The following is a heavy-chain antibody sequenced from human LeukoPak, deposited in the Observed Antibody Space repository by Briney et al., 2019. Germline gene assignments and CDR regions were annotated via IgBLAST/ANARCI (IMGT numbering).Heavy chain of an antibody. CDR2: IYHSGST. D-gene: IGHD3-10*01. CDR1: GGSISSSNW. J-gene: IGHJ6*02. V-gene: IGHV4-4*02. Sequence: SGTLSLTCAVSGGSISSSNWWSWVRQPPGKGLEWIGEIYHSGSTNYNPSLKSRVTISVDKSKNQFSLKLSSVTAADTAVYYCARDRGIVTMVRGVYMDVWGQGTTVTVSS. CDR3: ARDRGIVTMVRGVYMDV.